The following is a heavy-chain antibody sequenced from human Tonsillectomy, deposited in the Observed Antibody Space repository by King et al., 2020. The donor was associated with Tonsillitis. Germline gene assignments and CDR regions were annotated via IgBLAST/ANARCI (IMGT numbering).Heavy chain of an antibody. V-gene: IGHV3-23*04. D-gene: IGHD3-16*02. CDR2: ISSSGGTS. CDR1: GFSFSSYA. J-gene: IGHJ1*01. CDR3: ARDPRFSLRLGFTTSLNPGYFHH. Sequence: VQLVESGGGFTQPGGSLRLSCGASGFSFSSYAMGWVRQAPGKGLEWVSIISSSGGTSYYADSVKGRFTISRDNSNNTLYLQMSGLRAEDTALYYCARDPRFSLRLGFTTSLNPGYFHHWGQGTLVTVSS.